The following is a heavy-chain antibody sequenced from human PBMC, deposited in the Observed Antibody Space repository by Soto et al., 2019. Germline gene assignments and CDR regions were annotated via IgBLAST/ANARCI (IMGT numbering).Heavy chain of an antibody. V-gene: IGHV4-59*01. CDR1: GGSISSYY. J-gene: IGHJ4*02. Sequence: PSETLSFTCTVSGGSISSYYWSWIRQPPGKGLERIGYIYYSGSTNYNPSLKSRVTISVDTSKNQFSLKLSSVTAADTAVYYCASYYYDSSGYPYYFDYWGQGTLVTVSS. CDR2: IYYSGST. D-gene: IGHD3-22*01. CDR3: ASYYYDSSGYPYYFDY.